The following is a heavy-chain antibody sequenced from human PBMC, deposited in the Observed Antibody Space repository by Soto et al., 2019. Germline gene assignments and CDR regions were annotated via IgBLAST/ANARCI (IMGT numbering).Heavy chain of an antibody. CDR2: IWHDGNNK. Sequence: LRLSCAASGFTFSNYGMHWVRQAPGKGLEWVAIIWHDGNNKYYADSVRGRFIISRDNSKNRLYLQMNSLRAEDTAVYYCASDLVGASDSYGLDVWGQGTPVTVSS. J-gene: IGHJ6*02. D-gene: IGHD1-26*01. V-gene: IGHV3-33*01. CDR3: ASDLVGASDSYGLDV. CDR1: GFTFSNYG.